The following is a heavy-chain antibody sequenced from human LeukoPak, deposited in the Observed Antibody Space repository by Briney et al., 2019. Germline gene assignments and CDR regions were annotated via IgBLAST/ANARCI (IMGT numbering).Heavy chain of an antibody. CDR3: TREGGYDPFEY. V-gene: IGHV3-74*01. Sequence: GGSLRLSCAVSGFTFSSYVMSWVRQAPGKGLVWVSRIDADGSSATYADSVKGRFTISRDNAKNTLYLQMDSLRAEDTAVYYCTREGGYDPFEYWGQGTLVTVSS. CDR2: IDADGSSA. J-gene: IGHJ4*02. D-gene: IGHD5-12*01. CDR1: GFTFSSYV.